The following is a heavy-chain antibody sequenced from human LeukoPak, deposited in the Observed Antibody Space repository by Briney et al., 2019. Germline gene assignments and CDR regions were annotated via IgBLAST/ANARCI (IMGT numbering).Heavy chain of an antibody. V-gene: IGHV4-59*01. D-gene: IGHD3-22*01. CDR3: ARAEESSGPLGMDV. CDR1: GGSISSYY. Sequence: SETLSLTCTVSGGSISSYYWSWIRQPPGKGLEWIGYIYYSGSTNYNPSLKSRVTISVDTSKNQFSLKLSSVTAADTAVYYCARAEESSGPLGMDVWGQGTTVTVSS. J-gene: IGHJ6*02. CDR2: IYYSGST.